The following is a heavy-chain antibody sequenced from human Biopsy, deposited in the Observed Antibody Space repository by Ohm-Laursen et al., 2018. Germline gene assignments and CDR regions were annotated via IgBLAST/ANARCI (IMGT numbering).Heavy chain of an antibody. CDR1: GGPSSNYA. J-gene: IGHJ4*02. D-gene: IGHD3-3*01. Sequence: GASVKVSCKASGGPSSNYAFSWVRQAPGHGLEWVGRIVPILGHLNYAQRFQGRVSITADKSTTYVYMELSRLTSGDTAVYYCAADADGYYTEFDYWGPGTLVTVSS. CDR2: IVPILGHL. V-gene: IGHV1-69*04. CDR3: AADADGYYTEFDY.